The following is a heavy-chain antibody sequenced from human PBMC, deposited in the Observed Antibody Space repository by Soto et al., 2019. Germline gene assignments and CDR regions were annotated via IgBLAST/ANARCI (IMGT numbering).Heavy chain of an antibody. CDR2: IKTKVESYAT. CDR1: GFTLSGFD. V-gene: IGHV3-73*01. J-gene: IGHJ4*01. CDR3: TRRYCSGGGCYSDFDY. Sequence: EVQLVESGGGLVQPGGSLKLSCAASGFTLSGFDIHWVRQASGEGLEWVGRIKTKVESYATELAASVKGRFTISRDDPKNTAYLEMNSLKTEDTAVYYCTRRYCSGGGCYSDFDYWGHGALVTVSP. D-gene: IGHD2-15*01.